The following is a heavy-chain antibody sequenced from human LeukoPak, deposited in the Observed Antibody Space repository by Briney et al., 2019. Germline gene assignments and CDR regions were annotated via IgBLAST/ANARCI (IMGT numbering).Heavy chain of an antibody. Sequence: ASVKVSCKASGYTFTGYYMHWVRQAPGQGLEWMGWINPNSGGTNYAQKFQGRVTMTRDTSISTAYMELSRLRSDDTAVYYCAREWGATDIVVVVAATRPPDYWGQGTLVTASS. CDR1: GYTFTGYY. CDR2: INPNSGGT. D-gene: IGHD2-15*01. CDR3: AREWGATDIVVVVAATRPPDY. V-gene: IGHV1-2*02. J-gene: IGHJ4*02.